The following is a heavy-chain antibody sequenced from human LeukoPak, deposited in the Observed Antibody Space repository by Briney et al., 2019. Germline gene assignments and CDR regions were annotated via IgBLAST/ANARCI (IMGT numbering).Heavy chain of an antibody. CDR3: AREGHSSSWFWFDL. J-gene: IGHJ5*02. CDR1: GGSFSGYY. D-gene: IGHD6-13*01. CDR2: INHSGST. V-gene: IGHV4-34*01. Sequence: PSETLSLTCAVYGGSFSGYYWSWIRQPPGKGLEWIGEINHSGSTNYNPSLKSRVTISLDTSKNQFSLKLSSVTAADTAVYYCAREGHSSSWFWFDLWGQGTLVTVSS.